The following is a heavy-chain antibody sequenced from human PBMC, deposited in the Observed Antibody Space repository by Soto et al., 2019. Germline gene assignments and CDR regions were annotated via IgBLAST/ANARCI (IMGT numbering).Heavy chain of an antibody. V-gene: IGHV3-30-3*01. CDR1: GFVFRNYA. Sequence: PGGSLRLSCAASGFVFRNYAMHWVRQAPGKGLEWVAIVSYDGSNKYYADSVKGRFTISRDNSKNTLYLQMISLRAEDTAVYYCARHDYGEYYFDYWGQGTPVTVSS. D-gene: IGHD4-17*01. J-gene: IGHJ4*02. CDR3: ARHDYGEYYFDY. CDR2: VSYDGSNK.